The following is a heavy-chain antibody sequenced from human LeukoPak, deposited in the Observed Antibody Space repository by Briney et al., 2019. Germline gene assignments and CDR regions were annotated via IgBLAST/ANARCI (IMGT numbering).Heavy chain of an antibody. D-gene: IGHD6-13*01. CDR2: IYSGGRT. Sequence: GGSLRLSCAASGFIVSRNYMSWVRQAPGTGLEWGSVIYSGGRTYYADPVKGRFTISRDNSENTLYLQMNRLRAEDTAVYYCARAGPSSSWHQFDYWGQGTLVTVSS. CDR3: ARAGPSSSWHQFDY. V-gene: IGHV3-66*01. J-gene: IGHJ4*02. CDR1: GFIVSRNY.